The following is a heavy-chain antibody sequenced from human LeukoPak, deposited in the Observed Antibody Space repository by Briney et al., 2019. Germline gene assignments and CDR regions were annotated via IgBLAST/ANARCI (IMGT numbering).Heavy chain of an antibody. CDR3: ARGEHDIWGYNWFDP. V-gene: IGHV3-7*01. J-gene: IGHJ5*02. D-gene: IGHD3-9*01. CDR1: GFTFSSYW. Sequence: PGGSLRLSCAASGFTFSSYWMSWVRQAPGKGLEWVANIKQDGSEKYYVDSVKGRFTISRDNAKNSLYLQMNSLRAEDTAVYYCARGEHDIWGYNWFDPWGQGTLVTVSS. CDR2: IKQDGSEK.